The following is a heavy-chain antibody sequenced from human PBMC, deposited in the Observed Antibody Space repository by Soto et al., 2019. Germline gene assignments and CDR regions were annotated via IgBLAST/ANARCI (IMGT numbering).Heavy chain of an antibody. J-gene: IGHJ4*02. Sequence: ASVKVSCKASGYTFSTYGISWVRQAPGQGLEWMGWISAYNGNTNYAQKLQGRVTMTTDTSTSTAYMELRSLRSDDTAVYYCARDTPTGLLDYWGQGTLVTVSS. CDR1: GYTFSTYG. V-gene: IGHV1-18*01. CDR2: ISAYNGNT. CDR3: ARDTPTGLLDY. D-gene: IGHD4-17*01.